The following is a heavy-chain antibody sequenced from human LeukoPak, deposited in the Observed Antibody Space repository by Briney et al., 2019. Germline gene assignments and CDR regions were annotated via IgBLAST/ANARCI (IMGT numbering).Heavy chain of an antibody. CDR3: ARRPIAAGNNCFDP. V-gene: IGHV4-39*01. D-gene: IGHD6-13*01. Sequence: PSETLSLTCTVSGGSISSAAYYWGWVRQPPGKGLDWIGSIYYTGTTYYSPSLQTRATLSFDTSKNQFSLKLTSVTAADTAVYFCARRPIAAGNNCFDPWGQGTLVTVSS. CDR2: IYYTGTT. CDR1: GGSISSAAYY. J-gene: IGHJ5*02.